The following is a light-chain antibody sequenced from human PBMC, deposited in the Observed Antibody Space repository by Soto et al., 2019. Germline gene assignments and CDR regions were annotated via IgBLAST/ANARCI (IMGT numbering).Light chain of an antibody. J-gene: IGLJ2*01. V-gene: IGLV2-8*01. CDR1: SNDVGGYNY. CDR3: SSYEGTNNYII. Sequence: QSALTQPPSASGSPGQSVTMSCTGTSNDVGGYNYVSWHQHHPGKAPKLMISEVGKRPPGVPDRFSGSKSGNTASLTVSGLQAEDEADYYCSSYEGTNNYIIFGGGTKVTVL. CDR2: EVG.